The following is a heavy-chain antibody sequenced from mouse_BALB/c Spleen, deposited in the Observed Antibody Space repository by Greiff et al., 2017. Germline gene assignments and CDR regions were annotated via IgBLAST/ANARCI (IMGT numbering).Heavy chain of an antibody. J-gene: IGHJ2*01. CDR2: ISTYYGDA. CDR3: ARSRGFTTVVARFDY. Sequence: QVQLQQSGAELVRPGVSVKISCKGSGYTFTDYAMHWVKQSHAKSLEWIGVISTYYGDASYNQKFKGKATMTVDKSSSTAYMELARLTSEDSAIYYCARSRGFTTVVARFDYWGQGTTLTVSS. CDR1: GYTFTDYA. D-gene: IGHD1-1*01. V-gene: IGHV1S137*01.